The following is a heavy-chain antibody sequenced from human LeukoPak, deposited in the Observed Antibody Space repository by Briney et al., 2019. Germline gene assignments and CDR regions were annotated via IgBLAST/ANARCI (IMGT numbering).Heavy chain of an antibody. CDR1: RFTFSSYA. CDR3: AKALGSSGSYRNWFDP. V-gene: IGHV3-23*01. Sequence: PGGSLRLSCAASRFTFSSYAMSWVRQAPGKGLEWVSSISGSGGTTYYAESVKGRVTISRDNSKNTLYLQMNSLRAEDTAIYYCAKALGSSGSYRNWFDPWGQGTLVTVSS. J-gene: IGHJ5*02. CDR2: ISGSGGTT. D-gene: IGHD1-26*01.